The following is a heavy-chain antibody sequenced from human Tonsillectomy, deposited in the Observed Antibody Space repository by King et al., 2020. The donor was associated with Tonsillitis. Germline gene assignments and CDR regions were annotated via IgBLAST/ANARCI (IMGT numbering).Heavy chain of an antibody. D-gene: IGHD6-19*01. Sequence: VQLVESGAEVKKPGASGRVSCKASGYTFTAYYIHWVRQAPGQGLEWMGWINPKSGGTTCTQKFLGRVTMTRDTSISTAYMELSRLRSDDTAVYYCATGGSGWYWVYWGQGTLVTVSS. CDR3: ATGGSGWYWVY. CDR1: GYTFTAYY. V-gene: IGHV1-2*02. J-gene: IGHJ4*02. CDR2: INPKSGGT.